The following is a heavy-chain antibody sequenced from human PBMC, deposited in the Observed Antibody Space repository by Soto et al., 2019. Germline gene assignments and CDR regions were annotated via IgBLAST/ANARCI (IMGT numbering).Heavy chain of an antibody. Sequence: QITLKESGPTLVKPTQTLTLTCTFSGFSLSTSGVGVGWIRQPPGKALEWLALIYWDDDKRYSPSLKSRLTITMDTSKNQVVLTITNMHPVDTATYYCAHTYGSGSWLYYCGMDVRGQVTTVT. CDR1: GFSLSTSGVG. CDR2: IYWDDDK. J-gene: IGHJ6*02. V-gene: IGHV2-5*02. CDR3: AHTYGSGSWLYYCGMDV. D-gene: IGHD3-10*01.